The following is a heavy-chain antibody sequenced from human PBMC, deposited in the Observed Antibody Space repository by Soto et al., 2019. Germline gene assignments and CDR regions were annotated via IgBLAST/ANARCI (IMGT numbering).Heavy chain of an antibody. CDR3: ARDVI. J-gene: IGHJ4*02. Sequence: EVQLVESGGGLVQPGGSLRLSCAASGFTFSNFWVSWVRQAPGEGLEWVASIKSDGSERSHVDAVRGRFSISRDKARNSLFWQMNSLRVDDTAVYYCARDVIWGQGSLVTVSS. CDR1: GFTFSNFW. V-gene: IGHV3-7*05. CDR2: IKSDGSER.